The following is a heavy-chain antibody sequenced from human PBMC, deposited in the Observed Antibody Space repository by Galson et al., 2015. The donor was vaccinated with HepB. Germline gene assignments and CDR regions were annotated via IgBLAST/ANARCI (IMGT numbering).Heavy chain of an antibody. CDR2: IRIFNADT. J-gene: IGHJ4*02. V-gene: IGHV1-18*03. D-gene: IGHD3-9*01. Sequence: VRQAPGQGLEWMGWIRIFNADTHYAQKFQGRVAMTTDTSTAFMELRNLTSDDMAVYFCARIYYDIFSGYYGALDYWGQGTLVTVPS. CDR3: ARIYYDIFSGYYGALDY.